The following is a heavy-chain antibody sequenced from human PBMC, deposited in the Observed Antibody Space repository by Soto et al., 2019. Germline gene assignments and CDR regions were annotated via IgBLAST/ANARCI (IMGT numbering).Heavy chain of an antibody. CDR1: GGTFSTYP. CDR3: AREFYSSTWNKKPNFDL. J-gene: IGHJ2*01. Sequence: QVQLVQSEAEVRKPGSSVRVSCKPSGGTFSTYPIAWLRQAPGQGLEWMGEIIPIFGTSNSALNFQDRVTMYAGRSTNTAYTEMSSLKSEDTAVYYGAREFYSSTWNKKPNFDLWGRGTLVTVSS. D-gene: IGHD6-13*01. V-gene: IGHV1-69*06. CDR2: IIPIFGTS.